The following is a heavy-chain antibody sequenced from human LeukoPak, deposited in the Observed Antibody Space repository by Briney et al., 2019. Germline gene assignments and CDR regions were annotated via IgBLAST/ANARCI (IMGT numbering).Heavy chain of an antibody. D-gene: IGHD2-2*02. CDR2: IYSSGTT. V-gene: IGHV4-4*07. Sequence: SETLSLTCTVSGGSISSYYWSWIRQPAGKGLECIGHIYSSGTTNYNPSLKSRVTMSVDTSKNQFSLRLRSVTAADTAIYYCVRARGYCSGTTCYRGDWFDPWGQGTLVTVSS. CDR1: GGSISSYY. CDR3: VRARGYCSGTTCYRGDWFDP. J-gene: IGHJ5*02.